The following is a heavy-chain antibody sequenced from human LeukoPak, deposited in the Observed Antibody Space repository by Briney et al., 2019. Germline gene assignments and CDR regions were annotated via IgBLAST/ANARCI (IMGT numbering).Heavy chain of an antibody. D-gene: IGHD2-15*01. Sequence: SETLSLTCAVYGGSFSGYYWSWIRQPPGKGLEWIGEINHSGSTNYNPSLKSRVTISVDTSKNQFSLKLSSVTAADTAVYYCARARNCSGGSCRRYNWFDPWGQETLVTVSS. J-gene: IGHJ5*02. CDR1: GGSFSGYY. V-gene: IGHV4-34*01. CDR2: INHSGST. CDR3: ARARNCSGGSCRRYNWFDP.